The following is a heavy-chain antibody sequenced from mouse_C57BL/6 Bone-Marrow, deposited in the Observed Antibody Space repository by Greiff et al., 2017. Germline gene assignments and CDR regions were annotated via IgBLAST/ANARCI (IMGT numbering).Heavy chain of an antibody. J-gene: IGHJ3*01. CDR2: ISGGGGNT. Sequence: DVKLVESGGGLVKPGGSLKLSCAASGFTFSSYTMSWVRQTPDKRLEWVATISGGGGNTYYPDSVKGRFTISRDNAKNTLYLQMSSLRSEDTALYYCARRWYDYETWFAYWGQGTLVTVSA. CDR3: ARRWYDYETWFAY. D-gene: IGHD2-4*01. CDR1: GFTFSSYT. V-gene: IGHV5-9*01.